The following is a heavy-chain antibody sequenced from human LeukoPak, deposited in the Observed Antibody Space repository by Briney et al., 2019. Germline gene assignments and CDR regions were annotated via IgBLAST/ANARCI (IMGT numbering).Heavy chain of an antibody. D-gene: IGHD3-22*01. J-gene: IGHJ4*02. Sequence: ASVKVSCKASGGTFSSYAISCVRQAPGQGLEWMGRIIPILGIANYAQKFQGRVTITADKSTSTAYMELSSLRSEDTAVYYCARRTPSGYFVNWGQGTLVTVSS. V-gene: IGHV1-69*04. CDR3: ARRTPSGYFVN. CDR2: IIPILGIA. CDR1: GGTFSSYA.